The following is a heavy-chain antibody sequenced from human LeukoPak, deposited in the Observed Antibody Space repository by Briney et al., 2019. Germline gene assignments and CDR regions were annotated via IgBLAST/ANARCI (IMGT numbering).Heavy chain of an antibody. Sequence: GGSLRLSSAASGFTLVNYLMSWVRQAPGKGLEWVSTISNSGGSTYYADSVKGRLTISRDNSKNTVYLQMNSLRAEDTAVYYCAKDYYYDSSGYREFDYWGQGTLVTVSS. CDR3: AKDYYYDSSGYREFDY. CDR1: GFTLVNYL. V-gene: IGHV3-23*01. CDR2: ISNSGGST. J-gene: IGHJ4*02. D-gene: IGHD3-22*01.